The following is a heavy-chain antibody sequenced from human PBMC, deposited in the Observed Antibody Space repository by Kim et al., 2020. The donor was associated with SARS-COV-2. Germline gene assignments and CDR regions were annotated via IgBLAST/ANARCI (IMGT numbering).Heavy chain of an antibody. D-gene: IGHD3-3*01. CDR2: ISSSSRST. V-gene: IGHV3-21*04. CDR3: ARDTTDANLDDLVV. Sequence: GGSLRLSCAASGFTLSSYTMNWVRQAPGKGLEWVSSISSSSRSTYYADSVKGRFTISRDNSKNTLYLQMNSLRAEDTAVYYCARDTTDANLDDLVVWG. J-gene: IGHJ3*01. CDR1: GFTLSSYT.